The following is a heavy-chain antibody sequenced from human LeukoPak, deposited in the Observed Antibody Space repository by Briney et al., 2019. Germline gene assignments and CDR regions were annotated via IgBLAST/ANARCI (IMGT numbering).Heavy chain of an antibody. J-gene: IGHJ6*02. CDR1: GFTFSSYG. V-gene: IGHV3-33*01. CDR3: ARALNSGSYYGVYYYYGMDV. D-gene: IGHD1-26*01. CDR2: IWYDGSNK. Sequence: PGRSLRLSCAASGFTFSSYGMHWVRQAPGKGLEWVAVIWYDGSNKYYADSAKGRFTISRDNSKDTLYLQMNSLRAEDTAVYYCARALNSGSYYGVYYYYGMDVWGQGTTVTVSS.